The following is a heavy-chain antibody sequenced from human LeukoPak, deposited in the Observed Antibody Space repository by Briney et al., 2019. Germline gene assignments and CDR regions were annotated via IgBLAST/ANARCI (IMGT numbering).Heavy chain of an antibody. CDR2: IYHSGSP. CDR1: GYSISSGYY. V-gene: IGHV4-38-2*01. J-gene: IGHJ4*02. Sequence: PSETLSLTCAVSGYSISSGYYWGWIRQPPGKGLERIGSIYHSGSPYYNPSLKSRVTISVDTSKNQFSLKLSSVTAADTAVYYCARLLMVYERYFGYWGQGALVTVSS. D-gene: IGHD2-8*01. CDR3: ARLLMVYERYFGY.